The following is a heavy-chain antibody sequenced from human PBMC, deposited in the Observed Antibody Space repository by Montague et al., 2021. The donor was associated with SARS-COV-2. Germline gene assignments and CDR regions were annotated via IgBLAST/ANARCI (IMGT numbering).Heavy chain of an antibody. D-gene: IGHD1-14*01. CDR2: IYPGDSDT. Sequence: QSGAEVKKPGESLKISCKGSGYRFSSYWIGWVRQMSGKGLEWMGXIYPGDSDTRYSPSFQGQVTTSADKSITTAYLQWSSLKASDTAMYYCARRIHGTYYFDYWGQGTLVTVSS. CDR3: ARRIHGTYYFDY. CDR1: GYRFSSYW. V-gene: IGHV5-51*01. J-gene: IGHJ4*02.